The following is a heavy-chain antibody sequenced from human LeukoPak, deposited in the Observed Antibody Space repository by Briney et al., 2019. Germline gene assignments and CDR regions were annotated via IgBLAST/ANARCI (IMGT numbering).Heavy chain of an antibody. CDR3: VRDGDVYNFDH. CDR1: GFTFSSYW. J-gene: IGHJ4*02. CDR2: INSDGSST. Sequence: GGSLRLSCAASGFTFSSYWMHWVRQAPGKGLVWVSRINSDGSSTSYADSVKGRFTISRDNAKNTLYLQMTSLRVEDTAIYYCVRDGDVYNFDHWGQGTLVTVSS. V-gene: IGHV3-74*01. D-gene: IGHD5-24*01.